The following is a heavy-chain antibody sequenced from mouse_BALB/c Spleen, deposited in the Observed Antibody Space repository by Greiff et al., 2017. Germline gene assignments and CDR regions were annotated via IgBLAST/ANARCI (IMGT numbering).Heavy chain of an antibody. Sequence: QVHVKQSGAELAKPGASVTMSCKASGYTFTSYWMHWVKQRPGQGLEWIGYINPSTGYTEYNQKFKDKATLTADKSSSTAYMQLSSLTSEDSAVYYCARLHYGSSQYFDVWGAGTTVTVSS. D-gene: IGHD1-1*01. V-gene: IGHV1-7*01. CDR2: INPSTGYT. J-gene: IGHJ1*01. CDR1: GYTFTSYW. CDR3: ARLHYGSSQYFDV.